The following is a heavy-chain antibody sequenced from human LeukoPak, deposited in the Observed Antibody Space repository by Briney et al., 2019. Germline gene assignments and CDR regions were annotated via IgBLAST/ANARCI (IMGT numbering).Heavy chain of an antibody. V-gene: IGHV4-59*01. CDR2: IYSSGTT. CDR1: GASISGSY. Sequence: SETLSRTCTVSGASISGSYWNWIRQPPGMGLEWIGYIYSSGTTNYSPSLQSRVTISIDTSKNQFSLKLTSVTAADTAVYYCARVVNWGLRYFDLWGRGTLVTVSS. CDR3: ARVVNWGLRYFDL. D-gene: IGHD7-27*01. J-gene: IGHJ2*01.